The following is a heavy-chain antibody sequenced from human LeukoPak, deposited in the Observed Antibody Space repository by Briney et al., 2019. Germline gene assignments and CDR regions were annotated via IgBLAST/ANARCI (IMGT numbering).Heavy chain of an antibody. V-gene: IGHV4-59*01. Sequence: PWETLSLTCTVSGGSISSYYWSWIRQPPGKGLEWIGYIYHSGSTNYNPSLKSRVTISEDTSKNQFSLKLSSVTAADTAVYYCARDLASAGTIDPWGQGTLVTVSS. CDR1: GGSISSYY. J-gene: IGHJ5*02. CDR2: IYHSGST. D-gene: IGHD6-13*01. CDR3: ARDLASAGTIDP.